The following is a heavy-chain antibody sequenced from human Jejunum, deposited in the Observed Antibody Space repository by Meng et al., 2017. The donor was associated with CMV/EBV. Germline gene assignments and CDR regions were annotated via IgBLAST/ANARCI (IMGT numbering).Heavy chain of an antibody. CDR3: AKEDYSNDFDY. J-gene: IGHJ4*02. D-gene: IGHD4-11*01. Sequence: TSGFTFSSFALSWVRQAPGKGLEWVSTISGSGGTTYYADSVKGRFTISRDNSKDTLYLQMNSLRAEDTAVYYCAKEDYSNDFDYWGQGTLVTVSS. CDR2: ISGSGGTT. V-gene: IGHV3-23*01. CDR1: GFTFSSFA.